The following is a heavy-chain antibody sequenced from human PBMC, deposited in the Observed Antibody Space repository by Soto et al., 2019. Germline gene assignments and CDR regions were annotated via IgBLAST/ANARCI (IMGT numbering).Heavy chain of an antibody. CDR1: GGSISSGDYY. Sequence: SETLSLTCTVSGGSISSGDYYWSWIRQPPGKGLEWIGYIFHSGNAYYNPSLESRLSISVDTSKNQFSLKLTSVTTADTAEYYCARYKDYYALDVWGPGTTVTVSS. CDR3: ARYKDYYALDV. D-gene: IGHD1-1*01. V-gene: IGHV4-30-4*01. J-gene: IGHJ6*02. CDR2: IFHSGNA.